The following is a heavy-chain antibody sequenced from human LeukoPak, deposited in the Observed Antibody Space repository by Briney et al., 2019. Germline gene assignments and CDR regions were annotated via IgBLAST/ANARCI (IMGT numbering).Heavy chain of an antibody. CDR2: IAPYSGKT. CDR3: ARAGLGRPSPMDY. J-gene: IGHJ4*02. CDR1: GYTFTSYG. Sequence: ASVKVSCKASGYTFTSYGIGWVRQAPGQGLEWMGWIAPYSGKTNYPQNVQDRVSVTTDTSTSTVYMELKSLRSDDTAVYYCARAGLGRPSPMDYWGQGTLVTVSS. D-gene: IGHD1-26*01. V-gene: IGHV1-18*01.